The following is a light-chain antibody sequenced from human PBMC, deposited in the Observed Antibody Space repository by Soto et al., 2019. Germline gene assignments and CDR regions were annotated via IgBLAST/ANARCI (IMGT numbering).Light chain of an antibody. V-gene: IGKV3-20*01. CDR1: QTVSNNY. CDR3: QQYGSSPPYT. CDR2: GSS. J-gene: IGKJ2*01. Sequence: EVVLTQSPVTLSLSPGERATLSCRASQTVSNNYLAWYQQKPGQAPRLLIFGSSDRATGISDRFSGSGSGTDFTLTISRLEPEDFAVYYCQQYGSSPPYTFGQGTKLEIK.